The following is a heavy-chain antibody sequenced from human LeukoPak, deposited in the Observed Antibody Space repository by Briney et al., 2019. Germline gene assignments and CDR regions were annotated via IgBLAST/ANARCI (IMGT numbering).Heavy chain of an antibody. CDR1: GYTFTSYG. CDR3: ARDAWVGGVVPAASPIPFDI. D-gene: IGHD2-2*01. CDR2: ISADNGKT. V-gene: IGHV1-18*01. Sequence: SVKVSCEASGYTFTSYGMSWVRQAPGEGLEWVGWISADNGKTNYAQKLQGRVTITTDTPISTAYIELRSLRSDDTAVYYCARDAWVGGVVPAASPIPFDIWGQGTMLTVSS. J-gene: IGHJ3*02.